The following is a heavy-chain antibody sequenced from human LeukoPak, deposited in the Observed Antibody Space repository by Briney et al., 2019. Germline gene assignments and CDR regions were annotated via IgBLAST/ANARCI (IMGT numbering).Heavy chain of an antibody. Sequence: ASVKVSCKVSRGTLSNAISWVRQAPGQGLEWMGGIIPIFGTTNYAQKFQGRLTITTDESTNAVYMQLSSLRSEDTAVYYCARDYTGYSYYYMDVWGKGTTVTVSS. CDR2: IIPIFGTT. V-gene: IGHV1-69*05. CDR1: RGTLSNA. D-gene: IGHD3-16*01. CDR3: ARDYTGYSYYYMDV. J-gene: IGHJ6*03.